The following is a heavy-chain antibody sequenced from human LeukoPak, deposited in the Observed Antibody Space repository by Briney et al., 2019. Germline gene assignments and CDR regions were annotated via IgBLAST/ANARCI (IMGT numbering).Heavy chain of an antibody. Sequence: PGGSLRLSCAASGFTFSSYAMSWVRQAPGKGLEWVSAISGSGGSTYYADSVKGRFTISRDNSKNTLYLQMNSLRAEDTAVYYCARTPVLGYCSGGSCPRAFDIWGQGTMVTVSS. V-gene: IGHV3-23*01. J-gene: IGHJ3*02. CDR3: ARTPVLGYCSGGSCPRAFDI. CDR2: ISGSGGST. D-gene: IGHD2-15*01. CDR1: GFTFSSYA.